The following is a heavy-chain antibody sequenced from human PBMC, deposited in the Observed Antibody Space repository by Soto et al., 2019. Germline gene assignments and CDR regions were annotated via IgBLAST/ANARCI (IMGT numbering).Heavy chain of an antibody. CDR3: ASGRRGYSYGYVY. CDR2: ISYDGSNK. Sequence: WWSLRLSCSASVFTFSSYAMHWWRQAPGKGLEWVAVISYDGSNKYYADSVKGRFTISRDNSKNTLYLQMNSLRAEDTAVYYCASGRRGYSYGYVYWGQGTLVTVSS. J-gene: IGHJ4*02. CDR1: VFTFSSYA. V-gene: IGHV3-30-3*01. D-gene: IGHD5-18*01.